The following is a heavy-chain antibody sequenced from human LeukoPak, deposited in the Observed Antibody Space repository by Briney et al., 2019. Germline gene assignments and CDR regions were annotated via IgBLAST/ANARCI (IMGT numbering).Heavy chain of an antibody. Sequence: SETLSLTCTVSGGSVSSYYWSWIRQPPGKGLEWIGYIYYSGSTNYNPSLKSRVTISVDTSKNQFSLKLNSVTAADTAVYYCARRSPRGALDYWGQGTLVTVSS. D-gene: IGHD1-26*01. J-gene: IGHJ4*02. CDR3: ARRSPRGALDY. CDR2: IYYSGST. CDR1: GGSVSSYY. V-gene: IGHV4-59*08.